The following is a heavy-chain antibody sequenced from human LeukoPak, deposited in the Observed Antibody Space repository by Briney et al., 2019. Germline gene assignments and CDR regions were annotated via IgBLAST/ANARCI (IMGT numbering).Heavy chain of an antibody. CDR3: ARDIEAAGLFLDY. CDR2: ISGSGGST. Sequence: GGSLRLSCAASGFTFSSYAMSWVRQAPGKGLEWASAISGSGGSTYYADSVKGRFTISRDNAKNSLYLQMNSLRAEDTAVYYCARDIEAAGLFLDYWGQGSLVTVSS. J-gene: IGHJ4*02. V-gene: IGHV3-23*01. D-gene: IGHD6-13*01. CDR1: GFTFSSYA.